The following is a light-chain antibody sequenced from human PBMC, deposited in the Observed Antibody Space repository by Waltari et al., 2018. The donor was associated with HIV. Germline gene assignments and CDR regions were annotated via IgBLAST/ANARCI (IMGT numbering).Light chain of an antibody. CDR1: QSLLHSNGYSY. CDR3: MQALQTPRT. V-gene: IGKV2-28*01. Sequence: DIVMTQSPLSLPVTPVEAASISCRSSQSLLHSNGYSYLDWYLQKPGQSPQLLIYLGSNRASGVPDRFSGSGSGTDFTLKISRVEAEDVGVYYCMQALQTPRTFGQGTKVEIK. J-gene: IGKJ1*01. CDR2: LGS.